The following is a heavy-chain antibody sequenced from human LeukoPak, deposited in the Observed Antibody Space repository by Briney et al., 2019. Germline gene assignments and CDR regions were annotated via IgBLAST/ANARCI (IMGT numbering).Heavy chain of an antibody. J-gene: IGHJ3*02. CDR3: VTPFVYPGSHDAFDI. Sequence: SETLSLTCTVSGGSISSGDYYWSWIRQPPGTGLEWIGYIYYSGSTYYNPSLKSRVTISVDTSKNQFSLKLSSVTAADTAVYYCVTPFVYPGSHDAFDIWGQGTMVTVSS. D-gene: IGHD3-10*01. CDR1: GGSISSGDYY. V-gene: IGHV4-30-4*01. CDR2: IYYSGST.